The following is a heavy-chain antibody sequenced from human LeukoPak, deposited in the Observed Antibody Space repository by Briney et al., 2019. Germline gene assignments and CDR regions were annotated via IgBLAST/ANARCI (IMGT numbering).Heavy chain of an antibody. CDR1: GYTFTSYD. CDR3: ARVSRRITIFGVVISRWFDP. CDR2: MNPNSGNT. D-gene: IGHD3-3*01. J-gene: IGHJ5*02. Sequence: ASVKVSCKASGYTFTSYDIKWVRQATGQGLEWMGWMNPNSGNTGYAQKFQGRVTITRNTSISTAYMELSSLRSEDTAVYYCARVSRRITIFGVVISRWFDPWGQGTLVTVSS. V-gene: IGHV1-8*03.